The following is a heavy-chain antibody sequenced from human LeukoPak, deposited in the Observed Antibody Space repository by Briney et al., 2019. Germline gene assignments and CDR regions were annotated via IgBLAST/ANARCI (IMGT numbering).Heavy chain of an antibody. D-gene: IGHD3-10*01. CDR2: IYYSGST. J-gene: IGHJ4*02. CDR1: GGSVSGTNYY. Sequence: SETLSLTCSVSGGSVSGTNYYWAWIRQPPEKGLEWIGTIYYSGSTYYNVSLKSRVTISVDTSKNQFSLNLNSVTAADTAVYYCARHPDRRKERRTYYYGSGSYPYYFDYWGQGTLVTVSS. V-gene: IGHV4-39*07. CDR3: ARHPDRRKERRTYYYGSGSYPYYFDY.